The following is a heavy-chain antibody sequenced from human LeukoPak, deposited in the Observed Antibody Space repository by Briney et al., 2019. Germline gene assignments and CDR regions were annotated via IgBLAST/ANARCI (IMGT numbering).Heavy chain of an antibody. CDR3: VTQGDGYYSGPFDF. CDR2: ISDNGGTT. Sequence: GGSLRLSCSASGFTFNTYAMCWVREAPGKGLGYVSYISDNGGTTYYADSVKGRFTISRDNSKNTLYVQMSSLRAEDTAVYFCVTQGDGYYSGPFDFWGQGTLVTVSS. CDR1: GFTFNTYA. D-gene: IGHD3-22*01. J-gene: IGHJ4*02. V-gene: IGHV3-64*05.